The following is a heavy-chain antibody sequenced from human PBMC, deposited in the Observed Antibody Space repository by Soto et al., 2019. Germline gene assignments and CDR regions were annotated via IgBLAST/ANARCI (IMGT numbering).Heavy chain of an antibody. J-gene: IGHJ6*02. CDR2: IYYSGST. CDR1: GGYIGSYY. CDR3: LAAAGSDYYYGMDV. D-gene: IGHD6-13*01. V-gene: IGHV4-59*05. Sequence: PSETLSLTSTVSGGYIGSYYWSWIRQPPGKGLEWIGSIYYSGSTYYNPSLKSRVTISVDTSKNQFSLKLSSVTAADTAVYYCLAAAGSDYYYGMDVWGQGTTVTVS.